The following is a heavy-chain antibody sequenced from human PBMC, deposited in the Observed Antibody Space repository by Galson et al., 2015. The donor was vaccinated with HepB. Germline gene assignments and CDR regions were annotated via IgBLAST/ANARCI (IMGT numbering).Heavy chain of an antibody. D-gene: IGHD6-19*01. Sequence: PALVKPTQTLTLTCTFSGFSLRTRGMCVSWIRQPPGKALEWLALIYWDDDKRYSPSLKSRLTITKDTSKNQVVLTMTNMDPVDTATYYCALPGIAVAGTVLDYWGQGTLVTVSS. CDR2: IYWDDDK. V-gene: IGHV2-5*08. CDR3: ALPGIAVAGTVLDY. CDR1: GFSLRTRGMC. J-gene: IGHJ4*02.